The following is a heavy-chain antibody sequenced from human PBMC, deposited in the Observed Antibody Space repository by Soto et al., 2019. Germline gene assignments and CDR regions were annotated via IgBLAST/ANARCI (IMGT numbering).Heavy chain of an antibody. Sequence: PGGSLRLACAASGFTFSSYGMHWVRQAPGKGLEWVAVVSYAGNNKYYVDSVEGRFTISRDNSKNTLYLQMNSLRAEDTAVYYCAKARGYNEVYYYYMDVWGKGTTVTVSS. CDR3: AKARGYNEVYYYYMDV. V-gene: IGHV3-30*18. J-gene: IGHJ6*03. CDR2: VSYAGNNK. D-gene: IGHD5-12*01. CDR1: GFTFSSYG.